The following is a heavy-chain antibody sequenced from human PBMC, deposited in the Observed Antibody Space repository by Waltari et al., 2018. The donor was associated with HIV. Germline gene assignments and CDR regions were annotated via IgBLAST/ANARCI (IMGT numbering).Heavy chain of an antibody. V-gene: IGHV3-66*02. Sequence: EVQLVESGGGLVQPGGSLRLSCAASGFTVSSNYMSWVRQAPGKGLEWVSVIYSGGSTYYADSVKGLFTISRDNSKNTLYLQMNSLRAEDTAVYYCARDEGPRAFDIWGQGTMVTVSS. CDR2: IYSGGST. CDR3: ARDEGPRAFDI. CDR1: GFTVSSNY. J-gene: IGHJ3*02.